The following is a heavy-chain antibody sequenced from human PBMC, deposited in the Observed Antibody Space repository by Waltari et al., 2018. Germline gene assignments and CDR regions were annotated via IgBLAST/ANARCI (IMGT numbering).Heavy chain of an antibody. CDR2: INPNRGAS. J-gene: IGHJ5*01. D-gene: IGHD3-9*01. CDR1: GYTFTAFY. Sequence: QVQLVQSGAEVKKPGASVKVSCKASGYTFTAFYIHWVRQAPGQGLEWMGRINPNRGASNDAVKLQGRISLTRDMSLNTAFMELSRLTSDDTAVYYCARGASINLSSAFDPWGQGTLVTVSS. CDR3: ARGASINLSSAFDP. V-gene: IGHV1-2*06.